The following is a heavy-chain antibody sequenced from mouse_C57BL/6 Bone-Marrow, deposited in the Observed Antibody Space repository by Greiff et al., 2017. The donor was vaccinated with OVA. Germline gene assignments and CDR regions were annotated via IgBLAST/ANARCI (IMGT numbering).Heavy chain of an antibody. J-gene: IGHJ2*01. CDR2: IHPNSGST. D-gene: IGHD1-1*01. V-gene: IGHV1-64*01. CDR1: GYTFTSYW. Sequence: VKLQQPGAELVKPGASVKLSCKASGYTFTSYWMHWVKQRPGQGLEWIGMIHPNSGSTNYNEKFKSKATLTVDKSSSTAYMQLSSLTSEDSAVYYCARTTYYGNPDYWGQGTTLTVSS. CDR3: ARTTYYGNPDY.